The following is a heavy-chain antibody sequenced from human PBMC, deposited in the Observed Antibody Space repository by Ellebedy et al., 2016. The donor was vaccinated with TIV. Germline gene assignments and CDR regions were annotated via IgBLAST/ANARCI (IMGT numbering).Heavy chain of an antibody. CDR3: ARDQWLGRAYYFDN. D-gene: IGHD6-19*01. V-gene: IGHV3-7*01. Sequence: GGSLRLSCATSGFTFSNYWMTWVRQAPGKGLEWVANIKQDGSEKYYVDSVKGRFAISRDNARNSLHLQMNSLRAEDTAVYYCARDQWLGRAYYFDNWGQGTLVTVSS. J-gene: IGHJ4*02. CDR2: IKQDGSEK. CDR1: GFTFSNYW.